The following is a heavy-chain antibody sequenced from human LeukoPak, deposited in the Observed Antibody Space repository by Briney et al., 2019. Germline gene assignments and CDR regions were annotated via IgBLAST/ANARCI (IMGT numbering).Heavy chain of an antibody. D-gene: IGHD1-1*01. CDR2: INHSGST. J-gene: IGHJ5*02. CDR1: GGSFSGYY. V-gene: IGHV4-34*01. Sequence: SETLSLNCAVYGGSFSGYYWRWIRQPPGKGLEWIGEINHSGSTNYNPSLKSRVTISVDTSKNQFSLKLSSVTAADTAVYYRAREGKRSARVGWFDPWGQGTLVTVSS. CDR3: AREGKRSARVGWFDP.